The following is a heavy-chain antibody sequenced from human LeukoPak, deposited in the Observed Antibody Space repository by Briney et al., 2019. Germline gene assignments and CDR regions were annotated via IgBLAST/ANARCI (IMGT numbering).Heavy chain of an antibody. CDR3: ARDHLYNFDY. D-gene: IGHD1-1*01. V-gene: IGHV3-48*02. J-gene: IGHJ4*02. CDR2: ISRGSSDI. Sequence: GGSLRLSCAASGFTFSSYSMNWVRQAPGKGLEWVSYISRGSSDIYYADSVKGRFTISRDNAKNSLYLQMNSLRDEDTAVYYYARDHLYNFDYWGQGTLVTVSS. CDR1: GFTFSSYS.